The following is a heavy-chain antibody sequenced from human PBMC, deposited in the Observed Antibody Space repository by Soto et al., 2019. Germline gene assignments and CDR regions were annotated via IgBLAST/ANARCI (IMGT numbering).Heavy chain of an antibody. J-gene: IGHJ4*02. D-gene: IGHD2-15*01. CDR3: ARHTPAISISDH. V-gene: IGHV4-39*01. CDR1: GGSISSSSYY. Sequence: SDTLSLTCTVSGGSISSSSYYWGWIRQPPGKGLEWIGSIYYSGSTYYNPSLKSRVTISVDTSKNQFSLKLSSVTAADTAVYFCARHTPAISISDHWGQGTLLTVS. CDR2: IYYSGST.